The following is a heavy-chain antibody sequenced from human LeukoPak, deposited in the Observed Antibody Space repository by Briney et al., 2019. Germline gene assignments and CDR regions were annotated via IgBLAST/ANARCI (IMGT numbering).Heavy chain of an antibody. J-gene: IGHJ4*02. CDR1: GFTFSSYS. D-gene: IGHD1-1*01. Sequence: GGSLRLSCAASGFTFSSYSMTWVRQAPGKGLEWVSYISSSSSTIYYGDSVKGRFTISRDNAKNSLYLQMNSLRAEDTAVYYCAKEVSTGTTLFDYWGQGTLVTVSS. CDR3: AKEVSTGTTLFDY. CDR2: ISSSSSTI. V-gene: IGHV3-48*04.